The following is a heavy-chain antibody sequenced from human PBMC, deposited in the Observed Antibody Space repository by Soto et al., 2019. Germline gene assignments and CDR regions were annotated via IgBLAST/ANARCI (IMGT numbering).Heavy chain of an antibody. CDR1: GGSISNYY. D-gene: IGHD5-18*01. CDR3: AKDSGYTYGYFRWFDP. J-gene: IGHJ5*02. CDR2: IFYSGST. Sequence: QVHLQESGPRLVKPSETLSLTCTVSGGSISNYYWSWIRQPPGRGLEWIGPIFYSGSTNYNPALKSRVTISVDTSKSQFSLKLSSVTAADTAVYYCAKDSGYTYGYFRWFDPWGQGTLVTVSS. V-gene: IGHV4-59*01.